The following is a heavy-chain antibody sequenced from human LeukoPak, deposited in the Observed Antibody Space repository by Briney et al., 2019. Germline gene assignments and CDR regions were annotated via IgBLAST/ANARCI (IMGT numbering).Heavy chain of an antibody. Sequence: GESLKISCQVSGYIFTHYWIGWVRQMPGKGLESMGIIYPADSDTTYSPSFQGQVTISADKSTSTVYLQWSSLKASDTAMYYCARQSRDGSKTRGYYFDYWGQGTLVTVSS. CDR3: ARQSRDGSKTRGYYFDY. CDR2: IYPADSDT. D-gene: IGHD3-10*01. V-gene: IGHV5-51*01. J-gene: IGHJ4*02. CDR1: GYIFTHYW.